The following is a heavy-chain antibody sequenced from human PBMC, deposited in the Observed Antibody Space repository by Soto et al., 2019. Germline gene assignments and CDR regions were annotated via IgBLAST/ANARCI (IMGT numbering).Heavy chain of an antibody. V-gene: IGHV3-53*01. D-gene: IGHD4-17*01. Sequence: EVQLVESGGGLIQPGGSLRLSCAASGFTVSSNYMSWVRQAPGKGLEWVSVIYSGGSTYYADSVKGRFTIYRDNPKNTLYLHMNSLRAEDTAVYYCAREDHDYGDPYFQHWGQGTLVTVSS. J-gene: IGHJ1*01. CDR2: IYSGGST. CDR3: AREDHDYGDPYFQH. CDR1: GFTVSSNY.